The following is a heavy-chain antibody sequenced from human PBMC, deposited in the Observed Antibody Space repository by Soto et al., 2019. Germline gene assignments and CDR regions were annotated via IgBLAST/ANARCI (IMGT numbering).Heavy chain of an antibody. CDR1: GFTFTSFT. D-gene: IGHD4-17*01. V-gene: IGHV3-30-3*01. Sequence: QVQLVESGGGVVQPGGSLSLSCATSGFTFTSFTMHWVRQAPGKGLEWIAVMSYDGARTDYADAVKGRFTISRDTSKKTLYLQLNNLRPDDTAMYYCARDRPYGDPNWFDPWGQGTLVTVSS. CDR3: ARDRPYGDPNWFDP. J-gene: IGHJ5*02. CDR2: MSYDGART.